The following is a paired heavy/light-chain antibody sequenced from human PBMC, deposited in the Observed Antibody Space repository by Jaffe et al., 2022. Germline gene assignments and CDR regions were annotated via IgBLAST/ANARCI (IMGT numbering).Heavy chain of an antibody. Sequence: EVKLVESGGGLVKPGGSLRLSCAASGFNFTNAWMSWVRQAPGKGLEWVGRIKSQTAGGTTDYAAPVKGRFIISRDHSKNTLSLQMNSLKTEDTAVYYCTPDGYYDFWSGYRSNWFDPWGQGTLVTVSS. CDR2: IKSQTAGGTT. V-gene: IGHV3-15*01. CDR3: TPDGYYDFWSGYRSNWFDP. CDR1: GFNFTNAW. D-gene: IGHD3-3*01. J-gene: IGHJ5*02.
Light chain of an antibody. CDR2: DVS. CDR1: SSDVGGYNY. J-gene: IGLJ1*01. Sequence: QSALTQPRSVSGSPGQSVTISCTGTSSDVGGYNYVSWYQQHPGKPPKLMIYDVSRRPSGVPDRFSGSKSGNTASLTISGLQAEDEADYFCCSYAGSYFYVFGIGTMVTVL. V-gene: IGLV2-11*01. CDR3: CSYAGSYFYV.